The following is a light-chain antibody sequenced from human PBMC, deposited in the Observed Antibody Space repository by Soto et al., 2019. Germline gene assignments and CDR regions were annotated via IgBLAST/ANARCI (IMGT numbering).Light chain of an antibody. CDR1: QSVSSK. V-gene: IGKV3-15*01. CDR3: QQYDNWPFT. Sequence: EVVMTQSPATLSVSPGEGDTLSCRASQSVSSKLAWYQQKPGQAPRLLIYGASTRATGIPARFSGSESGTEFALTISSLQSEDFAVYYCQQYDNWPFTFGPGTKVDIK. CDR2: GAS. J-gene: IGKJ3*01.